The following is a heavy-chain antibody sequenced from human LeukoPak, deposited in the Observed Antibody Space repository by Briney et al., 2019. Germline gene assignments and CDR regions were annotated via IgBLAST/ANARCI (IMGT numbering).Heavy chain of an antibody. CDR3: ARASSRAFDY. Sequence: PGGSLRLSCAASGFTFSSYSMNWVRQAPGKGLEWVSSISSSSSYIYYADSLKGRFTISRDNAKNSLYLQVNSLRAEETAVYYCARASSRAFDYWGQGTLVTVSS. CDR2: ISSSSSYI. V-gene: IGHV3-21*06. J-gene: IGHJ4*02. CDR1: GFTFSSYS.